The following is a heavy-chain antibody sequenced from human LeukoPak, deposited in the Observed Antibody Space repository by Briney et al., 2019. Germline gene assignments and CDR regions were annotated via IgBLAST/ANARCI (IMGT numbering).Heavy chain of an antibody. J-gene: IGHJ4*02. V-gene: IGHV3-66*01. D-gene: IGHD1-26*01. CDR3: ARAGDRGSHIAF. Sequence: GGSLRLSCAASGFPVTTKDMTWIRQAPGKGLEWVSVTYSGGSTFFADFVNGRFSISRDQSQNALYLQMNSLRANDTAVYYCARAGDRGSHIAFWGQGTLVTVSS. CDR1: GFPVTTKD. CDR2: TYSGGST.